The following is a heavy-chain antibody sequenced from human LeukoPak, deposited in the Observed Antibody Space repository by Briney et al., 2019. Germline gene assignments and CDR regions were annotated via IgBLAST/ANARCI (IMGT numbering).Heavy chain of an antibody. CDR1: GGSISSYY. CDR3: ARPYSSGWYAAFDI. D-gene: IGHD6-19*01. CDR2: IYYSGST. Sequence: SETLSLTCTVSGGSISSYYWSWIRQPPGKGLEWIGYIYYSGSTKYNPSLKSRVTISVDTSKNQFSLKLSSVTAADAAVYYCARPYSSGWYAAFDIWGQGTMVTVSS. V-gene: IGHV4-59*08. J-gene: IGHJ3*02.